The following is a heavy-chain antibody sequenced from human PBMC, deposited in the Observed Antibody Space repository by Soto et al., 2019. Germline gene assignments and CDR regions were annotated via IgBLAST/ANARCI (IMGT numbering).Heavy chain of an antibody. D-gene: IGHD3-16*01. CDR3: AREALGSHRFDP. CDR1: GGSVSSGSYY. CDR2: IYYSGST. V-gene: IGHV4-61*01. Sequence: KPSETLSLTCTVSGGSVSSGSYYWSWIRQPPGKGLEWIGYIYYSGSTNYNPSLKSRVTISVDTSKNQFSLKLSSVTAADTAVYYCAREALGSHRFDPWGQGTLVTVSS. J-gene: IGHJ5*02.